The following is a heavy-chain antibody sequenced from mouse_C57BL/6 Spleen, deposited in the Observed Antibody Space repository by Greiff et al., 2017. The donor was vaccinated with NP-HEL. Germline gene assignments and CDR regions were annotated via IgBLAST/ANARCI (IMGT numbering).Heavy chain of an antibody. Sequence: QVQLQQPGAELVKPGASVKLSCKASGYTFTSYWMHWVKQRPGQGLEWIGMIHPNSGSTNYNEKFKSKATLTVDKSSSTAYMQLSSLTSEDSAVYYCARDYYGSSYPYYYAMDYWGQGPSDTVSS. V-gene: IGHV1-64*01. J-gene: IGHJ4*01. CDR2: IHPNSGST. CDR3: ARDYYGSSYPYYYAMDY. CDR1: GYTFTSYW. D-gene: IGHD1-1*01.